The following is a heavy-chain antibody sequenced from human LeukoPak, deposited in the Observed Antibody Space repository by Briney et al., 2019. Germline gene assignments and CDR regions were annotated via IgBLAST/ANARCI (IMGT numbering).Heavy chain of an antibody. Sequence: PSETLSLTCTVSGGSISSYYWSWIRQPPGKGLEWIGYIYTSGSTNYNPSLKSRVTISVDTSKNQFSLKLSSVTAADTAVYYCAREGVGYSSSWYEKGGHWFDPWGQGTLVTVSS. V-gene: IGHV4-4*09. CDR1: GGSISSYY. CDR3: AREGVGYSSSWYEKGGHWFDP. D-gene: IGHD6-13*01. J-gene: IGHJ5*02. CDR2: IYTSGST.